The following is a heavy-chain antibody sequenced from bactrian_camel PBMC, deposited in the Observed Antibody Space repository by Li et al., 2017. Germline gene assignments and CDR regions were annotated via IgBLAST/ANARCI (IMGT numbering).Heavy chain of an antibody. D-gene: IGHD2*01. J-gene: IGHJ4*01. Sequence: HVQLVESGGGLVQPGGSLRLSCVLSGDTFSTYYMAWFRNEREWVASITGDGVRSAADSRFTASKDNAKNTLYLQMDSLKPEDTAMYYCAAAHCAGGYCTCSTELYDYVDWGQRGTQVTVS. V-gene: IGHV3S26*01. CDR1: GDTFSTYY. CDR2: ITGDGVR.